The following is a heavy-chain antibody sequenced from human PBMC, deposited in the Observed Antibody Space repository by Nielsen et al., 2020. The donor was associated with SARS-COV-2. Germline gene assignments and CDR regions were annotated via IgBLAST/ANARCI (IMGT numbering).Heavy chain of an antibody. D-gene: IGHD3-10*01. J-gene: IGHJ6*02. V-gene: IGHV3-9*01. CDR3: ASGTFGSYYYGMDV. CDR1: GFTFDDYA. Sequence: SLKISCAASGFTFDDYAMHWVRQAPGKGLEWVSGISWNSGSIGYADSVKGRFTISRDNAKNSLYLQMNSLRAEDTAVYYCASGTFGSYYYGMDVWGQGTTVTVSS. CDR2: ISWNSGSI.